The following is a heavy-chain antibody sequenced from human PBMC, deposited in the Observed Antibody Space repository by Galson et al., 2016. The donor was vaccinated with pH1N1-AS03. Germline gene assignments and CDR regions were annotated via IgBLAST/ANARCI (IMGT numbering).Heavy chain of an antibody. J-gene: IGHJ3*02. Sequence: PALVKPTQTLTLTCSVSGVSVTSSGVGVGWFRQPPGKALEWLALVYWDETRRYSPSLKNRLTITKDSSKNQVVLTVPSGDPMDIATYFCALPNSGGNAFEIWGPGTMVTVSS. CDR3: ALPNSGGNAFEI. CDR1: GVSVTSSGVG. CDR2: VYWDETR. D-gene: IGHD2/OR15-2a*01. V-gene: IGHV2-5*02.